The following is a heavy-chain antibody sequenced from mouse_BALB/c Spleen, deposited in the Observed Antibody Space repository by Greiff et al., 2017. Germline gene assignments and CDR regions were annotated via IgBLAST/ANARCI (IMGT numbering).Heavy chain of an antibody. CDR3: ARDDGYFPFAY. V-gene: IGHV5-17*02. D-gene: IGHD2-3*01. CDR2: ISSGSSTI. J-gene: IGHJ3*01. CDR1: GFTFSSFG. Sequence: DVKLVESGGGLVQPGGSRKLSCAASGFTFSSFGMHWVRQAPEKGLEWVAYISSGSSTIYYADTVKGRFTISRDNPKNTLFLQMTSLRSEDTAMYYCARDDGYFPFAYWGQGTLVTVSA.